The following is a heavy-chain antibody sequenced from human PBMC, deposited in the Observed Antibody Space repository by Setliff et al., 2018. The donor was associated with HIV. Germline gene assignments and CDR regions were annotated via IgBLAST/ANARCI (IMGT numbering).Heavy chain of an antibody. J-gene: IGHJ4*02. CDR1: GYSINSGYY. CDR3: ARANFWSGYYGY. CDR2: IYHSGST. V-gene: IGHV4-38-2*01. Sequence: SETLSLTCAVSGYSINSGYYWGWIRQPPGKGLEWIGTIYHSGSTYYNPSLKSRVTISVDMSKNQFSLRLSSVTAADTAVYYCARANFWSGYYGYWGQGTLVTVSS. D-gene: IGHD3-3*01.